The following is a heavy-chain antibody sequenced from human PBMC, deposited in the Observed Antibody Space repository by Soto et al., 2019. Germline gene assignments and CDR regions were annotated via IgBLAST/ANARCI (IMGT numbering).Heavy chain of an antibody. CDR3: ARGGYCSGGSCFYGMDV. J-gene: IGHJ6*02. Sequence: GASVKVSCKASGYTFTSYDINWVRQATGQGLEWMGWMNPNSGNTGYAQKFQGRVTMTRNTSISTAYMELSSLRSEDTAVYYCARGGYCSGGSCFYGMDVWGQGTTVTVSS. V-gene: IGHV1-8*01. D-gene: IGHD2-15*01. CDR1: GYTFTSYD. CDR2: MNPNSGNT.